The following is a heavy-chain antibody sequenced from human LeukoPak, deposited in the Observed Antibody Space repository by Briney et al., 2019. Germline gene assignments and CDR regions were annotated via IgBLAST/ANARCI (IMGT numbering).Heavy chain of an antibody. CDR2: ISGSGGST. J-gene: IGHJ4*02. CDR3: ARSAESMIDDY. CDR1: GFTFSSYG. Sequence: GGSLRLSCAASGFTFSSYGMSWVRQAPGKGLEWVSAISGSGGSTHYADSVKGRFTISRDNSKNTLYLQMNSLRAEDTAVYYCARSAESMIDDYWGQGTLVTVSS. V-gene: IGHV3-23*01. D-gene: IGHD3-22*01.